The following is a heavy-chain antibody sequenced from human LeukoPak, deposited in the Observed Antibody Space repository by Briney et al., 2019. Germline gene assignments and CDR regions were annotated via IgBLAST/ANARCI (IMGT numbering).Heavy chain of an antibody. CDR3: ASYMVRGANFDY. CDR2: IYYSGST. J-gene: IGHJ4*02. Sequence: PSETLSLTCTVSGGSISSYYWSWIRQPPGKGLEWIGYIYYSGSTNYNPSLKSRVTISVDTSKNQFSLKLSSVTAADRAVYYCASYMVRGANFDYWGQGTLVTVSS. CDR1: GGSISSYY. D-gene: IGHD3-10*01. V-gene: IGHV4-59*01.